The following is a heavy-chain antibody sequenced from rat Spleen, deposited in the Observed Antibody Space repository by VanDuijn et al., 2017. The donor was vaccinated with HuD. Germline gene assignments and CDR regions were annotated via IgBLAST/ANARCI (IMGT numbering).Heavy chain of an antibody. V-gene: IGHV2-15*01. J-gene: IGHJ2*01. CDR1: GFSLTNYG. Sequence: QVQLKESGPGLVQPSQTLSLTCTVSGFSLTNYGVSWVRQPPGKGLEWMGAIWGDGSTDYNSALKSRLSISRDTSKSQVFLKMNSLQTEDTAIYFCTRRLWLPGPHYWGQGVMVTVSS. D-gene: IGHD1-4*01. CDR3: TRRLWLPGPHY. CDR2: IWGDGST.